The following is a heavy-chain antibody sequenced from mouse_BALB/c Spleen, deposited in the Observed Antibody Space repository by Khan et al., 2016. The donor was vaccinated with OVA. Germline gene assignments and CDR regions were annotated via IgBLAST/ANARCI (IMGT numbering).Heavy chain of an antibody. CDR3: TRIYRSDFDY. Sequence: VQLQQSGPELVRPGASVKISCKASGYSFTGYFMNWVMQSHGKSLEWIGRINPHIGETFYNQRFKDKATLTVDESSNTAHMELRSLASEDSAVYYCTRIYRSDFDYWGQGTLLTVSA. V-gene: IGHV1-20*02. J-gene: IGHJ2*01. D-gene: IGHD1-1*01. CDR2: INPHIGET. CDR1: GYSFTGYF.